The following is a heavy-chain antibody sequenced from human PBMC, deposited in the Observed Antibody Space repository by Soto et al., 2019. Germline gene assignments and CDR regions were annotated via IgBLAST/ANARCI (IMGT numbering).Heavy chain of an antibody. J-gene: IGHJ4*02. CDR3: AKAGGSYTKGYALDY. CDR1: GYNFTSYW. V-gene: IGHV5-51*01. CDR2: IYPGDSDT. Sequence: PGESLKISCKGSGYNFTSYWIGWVRQMPGKGLEWMGIIYPGDSDTRYSPSFQGQVTISADKSISTAYLQWSSLKASDTAMYYCAKAGGSYTKGYALDYWGQGTLVTVSS. D-gene: IGHD2-8*01.